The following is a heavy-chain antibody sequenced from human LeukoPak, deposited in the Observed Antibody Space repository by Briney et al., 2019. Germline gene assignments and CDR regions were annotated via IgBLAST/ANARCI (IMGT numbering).Heavy chain of an antibody. CDR2: IWNDGSNT. V-gene: IGHV3-33*06. J-gene: IGHJ4*02. CDR1: GITFSSFG. CDR3: ANRDCSGGSCYPNH. D-gene: IGHD2-15*01. Sequence: GGSLRLSCAPSGITFSSFGMHWVRQAPAKGLEWVAVIWNDGSNTYYADSVRGRFTISRDNSKNTLYLQMNSLRAEDTAVYYCANRDCSGGSCYPNHWGQGTLVTVSS.